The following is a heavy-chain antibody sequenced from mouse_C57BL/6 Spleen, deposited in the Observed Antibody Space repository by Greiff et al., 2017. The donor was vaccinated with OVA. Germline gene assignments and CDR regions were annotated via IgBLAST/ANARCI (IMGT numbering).Heavy chain of an antibody. CDR1: GYTFTSYW. CDR2: IDPSDSYT. CDR3: ARPHY. Sequence: VQLQQPGAELVRPGTSVKLSCKASGYTFTSYWMHWVKQRPGQGLEWIGVIDPSDSYTNYNQKFKGKATLTVDTSSSTAYMQLSSLTSEDSAVYYCARPHYWGQGTTLTVSS. J-gene: IGHJ2*01. V-gene: IGHV1-59*01.